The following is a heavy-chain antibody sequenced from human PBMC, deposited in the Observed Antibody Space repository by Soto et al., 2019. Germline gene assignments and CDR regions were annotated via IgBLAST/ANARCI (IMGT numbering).Heavy chain of an antibody. V-gene: IGHV4-59*01. CDR2: IYYSGST. CDR1: GGSISSYY. CDR3: ASVDGGGRRYYYYYMDV. Sequence: SETLSLTCTVSGGSISSYYWSWIRQPPGKGLEWIGYIYYSGSTNYNPSLKSRVTISVDTSKNQFSLKLSSVTAADTAVYYCASVDGGGRRYYYYYMDVWGKGTTVTVSS. J-gene: IGHJ6*03. D-gene: IGHD3-16*01.